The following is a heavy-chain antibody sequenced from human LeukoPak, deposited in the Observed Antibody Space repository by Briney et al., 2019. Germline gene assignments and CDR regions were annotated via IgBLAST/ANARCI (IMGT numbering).Heavy chain of an antibody. CDR1: GFTFRSYW. J-gene: IGHJ3*02. CDR2: IKQDGSEK. V-gene: IGHV3-7*01. D-gene: IGHD3-9*01. CDR3: ARRYFDWFLGSGGSLDI. Sequence: GGSLRLSCAGSGFTFRSYWMHWVRQAPGKGLEWVANIKQDGSEKYYVDSVKGRFTISRDNANDSVYLQMNSLRAEDTAVYYCARRYFDWFLGSGGSLDIWGQGTMVTVSS.